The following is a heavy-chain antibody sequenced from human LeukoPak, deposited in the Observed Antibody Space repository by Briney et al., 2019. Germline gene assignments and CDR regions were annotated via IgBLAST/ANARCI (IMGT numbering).Heavy chain of an antibody. CDR2: IIPIFGTA. J-gene: IGHJ4*02. CDR1: GDTFSNYA. Sequence: GASVTVSCKASGDTFSNYAISWVRQAPGQGLEWMGGIIPIFGTAKYAQKFQGRVTITADTSTSTAYMELSSLRSEDTAVYYCARAGWLQYYYFDYWGQGTLVTVSS. CDR3: ARAGWLQYYYFDY. D-gene: IGHD5-24*01. V-gene: IGHV1-69*06.